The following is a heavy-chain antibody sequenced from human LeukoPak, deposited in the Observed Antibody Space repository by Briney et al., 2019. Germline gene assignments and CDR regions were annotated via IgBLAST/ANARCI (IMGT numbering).Heavy chain of an antibody. CDR1: GFTFSSYG. CDR2: IWYGGSNK. J-gene: IGHJ3*02. Sequence: GGSLRLSCAASGFTFSSYGMHWVRQAPGKGLEWVAVIWYGGSNKYYADSVKGRFTISRDNSKNTLYLQMNSLRAEDTAVYYCAKGHYDSSGDDAFDIWGQGTMVTVSS. CDR3: AKGHYDSSGDDAFDI. V-gene: IGHV3-33*06. D-gene: IGHD3-22*01.